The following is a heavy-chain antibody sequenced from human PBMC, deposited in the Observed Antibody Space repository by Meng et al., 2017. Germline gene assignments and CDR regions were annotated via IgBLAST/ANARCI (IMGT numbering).Heavy chain of an antibody. J-gene: IGHJ4*02. Sequence: GESLKISCAASGFTFSSYAMHWVRQAPGKGLEWVAVISYDGSNKYYADSVKGRFTISRDNSKNTLYLQMNSLRAEGTAVYYCARDYQKKFDYWGQGTLVTVSS. V-gene: IGHV3-30*01. CDR3: ARDYQKKFDY. CDR2: ISYDGSNK. D-gene: IGHD2-2*01. CDR1: GFTFSSYA.